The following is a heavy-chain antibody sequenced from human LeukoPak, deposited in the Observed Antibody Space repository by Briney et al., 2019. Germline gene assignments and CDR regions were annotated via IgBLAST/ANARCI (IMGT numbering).Heavy chain of an antibody. D-gene: IGHD1-26*01. V-gene: IGHV1-46*01. CDR3: AKSEVGANSWVH. CDR1: GYTFTNYY. Sequence: ASVKVSCKASGYTFTNYYMHWVRQAPGQGLEWMGIINPNGGSTSYAQKFQGRVTMTRDTSTSTVSMELSSPRSEDTAVYYCAKSEVGANSWVHWGQGTLVIVSS. CDR2: INPNGGST. J-gene: IGHJ4*02.